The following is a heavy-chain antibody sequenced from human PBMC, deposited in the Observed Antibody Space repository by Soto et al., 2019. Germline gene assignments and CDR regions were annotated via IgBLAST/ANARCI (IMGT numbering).Heavy chain of an antibody. D-gene: IGHD2-2*01. CDR1: GFTFSSYG. V-gene: IGHV3-33*01. J-gene: IGHJ6*02. CDR3: ARASGGYQLNERGYGMDV. CDR2: IWYDGSNK. Sequence: QVQLGESGGGVVQPGRSLRLSCAASGFTFSSYGMHWVRQAPDKGLEWVAVIWYDGSNKYYADSVKGRFTISRDNSKNTLYLQMNSLRAEDTAVYYCARASGGYQLNERGYGMDVWGQGTTVTVSS.